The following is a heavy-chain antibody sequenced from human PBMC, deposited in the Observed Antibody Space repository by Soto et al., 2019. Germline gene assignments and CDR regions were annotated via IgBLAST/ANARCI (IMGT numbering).Heavy chain of an antibody. D-gene: IGHD1-26*01. CDR1: GFTFSDYY. CDR2: ISTSSSYT. J-gene: IGHJ6*02. Sequence: QVQLVESGGGLVKPGGSLRLSCAASGFTFSDYYMSWIRQAPGKGLEWVSYISTSSSYTNYADSVKGRFIISRDNAKNSLYLQMNSLRADDTAVYYCARERWELLNYFGMDVWGQGTTVTVSS. CDR3: ARERWELLNYFGMDV. V-gene: IGHV3-11*05.